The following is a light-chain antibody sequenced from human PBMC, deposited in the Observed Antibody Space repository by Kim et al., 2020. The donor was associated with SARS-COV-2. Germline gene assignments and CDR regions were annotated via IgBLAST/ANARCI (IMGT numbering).Light chain of an antibody. J-gene: IGLJ2*01. CDR2: EDG. Sequence: NFMLTQPHSVSASPGKTVTISCTRNSGTIATKYVQWYQQRPNSAPTTVIYEDGQRPSGVPDRFSGSIDSSSNSASLTISGLRTEDEADYYCQSYDSSNIVVFGGGTQLTVL. CDR1: SGTIATKY. V-gene: IGLV6-57*04. CDR3: QSYDSSNIVV.